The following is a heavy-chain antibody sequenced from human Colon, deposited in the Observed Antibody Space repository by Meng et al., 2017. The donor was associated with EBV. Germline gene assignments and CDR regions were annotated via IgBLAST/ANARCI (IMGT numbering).Heavy chain of an antibody. CDR2: IHHSGSA. Sequence: QVSRQGSRPGLVEPPQTLSLTCTVSGGSMSRGNYYWSWIRQPPGKGLEWIGYIHHSGSAYYNPSLKSRVSISVDTSKNQFSLNLNSMTAADTAVYYCASFDHIPRRNYFDYWGQGTLVTVSS. CDR3: ASFDHIPRRNYFDY. V-gene: IGHV4-30-4*01. D-gene: IGHD2-21*01. J-gene: IGHJ4*02. CDR1: GGSMSRGNYY.